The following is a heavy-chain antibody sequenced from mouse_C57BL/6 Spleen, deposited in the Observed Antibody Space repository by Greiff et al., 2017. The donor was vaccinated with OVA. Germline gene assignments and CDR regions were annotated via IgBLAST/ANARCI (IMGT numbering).Heavy chain of an antibody. CDR2: IYPGDGDT. Sequence: VHLVESGPELVKPGASVKISCKASGYAFSSSWMNWVKQRPGKGLEWIGRIYPGDGDTNYNGKFKGKATLTADKSSSTAYMQLSSLTSEDSAVYFCARSHYYGSSLWFAYWGQGTLVTVSA. J-gene: IGHJ3*01. CDR1: GYAFSSSW. V-gene: IGHV1-82*01. D-gene: IGHD1-1*01. CDR3: ARSHYYGSSLWFAY.